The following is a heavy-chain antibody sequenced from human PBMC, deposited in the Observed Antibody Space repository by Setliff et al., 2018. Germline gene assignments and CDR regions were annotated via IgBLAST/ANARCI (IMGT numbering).Heavy chain of an antibody. CDR3: AISTIFGVVSPTPDAFDI. J-gene: IGHJ3*02. V-gene: IGHV1-18*01. CDR2: ISAYNGNT. Sequence: ASVKVSCKTSGYTFNSYGYSWVRQAPGQGLEWMGWISAYNGNTKFVQKFQGRVTITADKSTSTAYMELSRLRSEDTAVYYCAISTIFGVVSPTPDAFDIWGQGTMVTVSS. CDR1: GYTFNSYG. D-gene: IGHD3-3*01.